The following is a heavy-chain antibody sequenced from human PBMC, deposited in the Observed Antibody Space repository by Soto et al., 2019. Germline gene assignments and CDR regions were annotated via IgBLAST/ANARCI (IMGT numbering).Heavy chain of an antibody. J-gene: IGHJ4*02. D-gene: IGHD1-26*01. V-gene: IGHV1-18*01. CDR1: GYTCSNYG. CDR2: VSAYNRNT. Sequence: QVQLVQSGPEVKKPGASVKVSCKGSGYTCSNYGVAGVRQAPGQGLERLGWVSAYNRNTDYAQKFEDRATMTIDTSTNTAYLELRGLTPDDTAVYYCARERRWEPLLYWGQGTL. CDR3: ARERRWEPLLY.